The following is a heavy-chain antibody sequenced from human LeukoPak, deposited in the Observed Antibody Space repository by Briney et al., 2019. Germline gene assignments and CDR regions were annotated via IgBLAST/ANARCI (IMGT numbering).Heavy chain of an antibody. J-gene: IGHJ4*02. Sequence: GASVKVSCKASGYSFTSYGISWVRQAPGQGLEWMGWISAYNGNTNYAQKFQGRVTMPTDTSTRTAYMELRSLRSDDTAVYYCVRVSRWSSWWFDYWGQGTLVTVSS. CDR3: VRVSRWSSWWFDY. CDR1: GYSFTSYG. CDR2: ISAYNGNT. V-gene: IGHV1-18*01. D-gene: IGHD6-13*01.